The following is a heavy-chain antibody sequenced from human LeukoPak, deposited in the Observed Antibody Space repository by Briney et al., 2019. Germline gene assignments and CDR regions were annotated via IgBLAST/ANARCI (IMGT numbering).Heavy chain of an antibody. CDR1: GGSISSGGYY. V-gene: IGHV4-31*03. D-gene: IGHD1-26*01. J-gene: IGHJ3*02. CDR3: ARAAGSSDAFDI. Sequence: SETLSLTRTVSGGSISSGGYYWSWIRQHPGKGLEWIGYIYYSGSTYYSPSLKSRVTISVDTSKNQFSLKLSSVTAADTAVYYCARAAGSSDAFDIWGQGTMVTVSS. CDR2: IYYSGST.